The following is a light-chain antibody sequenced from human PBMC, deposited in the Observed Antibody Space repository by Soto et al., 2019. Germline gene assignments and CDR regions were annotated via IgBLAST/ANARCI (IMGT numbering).Light chain of an antibody. J-gene: IGLJ1*01. CDR1: SSDVGGYNY. CDR2: DVS. CDR3: SSYAGSNNFYV. Sequence: QSVLTQPASVSGSPGQSITISCTGTSSDVGGYNYVSWYRQHPGRAPKLMIYDVSNRPSGVSNRFSGSKSGNTASLTISGLQAEDEADYYCSSYAGSNNFYVFGTGTKVTVL. V-gene: IGLV2-14*01.